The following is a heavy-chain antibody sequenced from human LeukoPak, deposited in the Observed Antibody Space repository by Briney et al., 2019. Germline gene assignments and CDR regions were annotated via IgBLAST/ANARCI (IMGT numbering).Heavy chain of an antibody. CDR1: GFTFSSYW. CDR3: ASLAYYYGSGSYHYGMDV. Sequence: GGSLRLSCAASGFTFSSYWMHWVRQAPGKGLVWVSRINSDGSSTSYADSVKGRFTISRDNAKNTLYLQMNSLRAEDTAVYYCASLAYYYGSGSYHYGMDVWGQGTTVTVSS. V-gene: IGHV3-74*01. CDR2: INSDGSST. D-gene: IGHD3-10*01. J-gene: IGHJ6*02.